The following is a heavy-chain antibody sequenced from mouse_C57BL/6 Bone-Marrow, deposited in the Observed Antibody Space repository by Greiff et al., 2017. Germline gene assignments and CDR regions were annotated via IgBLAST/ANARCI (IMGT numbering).Heavy chain of an antibody. CDR3: ARDYGSSYPYWYFDV. CDR2: IDPEDGET. V-gene: IGHV14-2*01. Sequence: VQLQQSGAELVKPGASVKLSCTASGFNIKDYYMHWVKQRTEQGLEWIGRIDPEDGETKYAPKFQGKATITAATSSNTAYLQLSSLTSEDTAVYYCARDYGSSYPYWYFDVWGTGTTVTVSS. CDR1: GFNIKDYY. D-gene: IGHD1-1*01. J-gene: IGHJ1*03.